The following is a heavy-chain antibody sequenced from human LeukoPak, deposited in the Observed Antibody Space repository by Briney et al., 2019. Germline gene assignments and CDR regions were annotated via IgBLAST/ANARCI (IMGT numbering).Heavy chain of an antibody. D-gene: IGHD7-27*01. V-gene: IGHV3-74*01. J-gene: IGHJ4*02. CDR1: GFTFSVCW. CDR2: SNSDGSST. Sequence: GGSLRLTCAASGFTFSVCWMHWVRQAPGKGLVWVSRSNSDGSSTDHADSVKGRFTISRDNAKNTLYLQMSSLRAEDTAVYYCARENWGIDYWGQGTLVTVSS. CDR3: ARENWGIDY.